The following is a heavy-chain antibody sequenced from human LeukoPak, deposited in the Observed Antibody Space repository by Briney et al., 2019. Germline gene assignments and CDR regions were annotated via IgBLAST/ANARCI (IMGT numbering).Heavy chain of an antibody. CDR2: INPKSGGT. V-gene: IGHV1-2*04. CDR1: GYTFTGYY. CDR3: ARDGTKGSSSSMYYYYMDV. D-gene: IGHD6-6*01. J-gene: IGHJ6*03. Sequence: ASVNVSCKASGYTFTGYYMHWVRQAPGQGLEWMGWINPKSGGTNYAQKFQGWVTMTRDTSISTAYMELRRLRSDDTAVYYCARDGTKGSSSSMYYYYMDVWGKGTTVTVSS.